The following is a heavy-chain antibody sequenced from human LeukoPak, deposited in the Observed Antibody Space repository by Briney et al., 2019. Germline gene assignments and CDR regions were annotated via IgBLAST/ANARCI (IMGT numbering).Heavy chain of an antibody. CDR2: IYYSGST. Sequence: PSETLSLTCTVSGGSISSYYWSWIRQPPGKGLEWIGYIYYSGSTNYNPSLKSRVTISVDTSKNQFSLKLSSVTAADTAVYYCARGGYSSGWYSVYYSYYGMDVWGQGTTVTVSS. D-gene: IGHD6-19*01. V-gene: IGHV4-59*01. J-gene: IGHJ6*02. CDR1: GGSISSYY. CDR3: ARGGYSSGWYSVYYSYYGMDV.